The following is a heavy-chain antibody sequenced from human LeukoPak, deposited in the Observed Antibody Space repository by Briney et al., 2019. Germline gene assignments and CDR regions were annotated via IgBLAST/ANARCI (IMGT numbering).Heavy chain of an antibody. D-gene: IGHD1-26*01. J-gene: IGHJ4*02. CDR2: IWYGGSNK. Sequence: GGSLRLSCAASGFTFSSYGMHWVRQAPGKGLWWGAVIWYGGSNKYYADSVKGRFTISRDNSKNTLYLQMNSLRAEDTAVYYCAKEKELGAPGLDYWGQGTLVTVSS. V-gene: IGHV3-30*02. CDR1: GFTFSSYG. CDR3: AKEKELGAPGLDY.